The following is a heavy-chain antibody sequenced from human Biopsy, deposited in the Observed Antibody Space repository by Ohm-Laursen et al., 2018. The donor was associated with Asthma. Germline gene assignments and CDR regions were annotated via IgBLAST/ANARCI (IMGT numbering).Heavy chain of an antibody. V-gene: IGHV3-11*01. Sequence: SLRLSCSASGFTFGAFWMSWIRQAPGKGLEWISYINGKSNSIEYADSVKGRFTISRDNAKNSLYLQMNSLRAEDTAVYYCARDSYSSGLYDDFESWGQGTLVTVSS. CDR2: INGKSNSI. CDR1: GFTFGAFW. CDR3: ARDSYSSGLYDDFES. D-gene: IGHD6-19*01. J-gene: IGHJ4*02.